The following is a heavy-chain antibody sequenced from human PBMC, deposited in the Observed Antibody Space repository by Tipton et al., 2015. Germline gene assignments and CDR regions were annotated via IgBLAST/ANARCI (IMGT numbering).Heavy chain of an antibody. CDR1: GFDFSNYG. CDR2: VSFDGSDQ. J-gene: IGHJ6*02. V-gene: IGHV3-30*03. D-gene: IGHD6-13*01. Sequence: SLRLSCVASGFDFSNYGMHWVRQTPGKGLEWVAVVSFDGSDQYYADSVKGRFTISKDNSKKTVYLQMNSLRAEDTAVYYCARDQGIAAAGYYYYYGMDVWGQGTTVTVSS. CDR3: ARDQGIAAAGYYYYYGMDV.